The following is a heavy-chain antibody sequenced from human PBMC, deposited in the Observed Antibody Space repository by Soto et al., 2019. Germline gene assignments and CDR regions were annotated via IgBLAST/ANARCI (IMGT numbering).Heavy chain of an antibody. CDR3: AKTVPAAPYYYYYMDV. CDR2: ISYDGSNK. D-gene: IGHD2-2*01. V-gene: IGHV3-30*18. Sequence: VAVISYDGSNKYYADSVKGRFTISRDNSKNTLYLQMNSLRAEDTAVYYCAKTVPAAPYYYYYMDVWGKGTTVTVSS. J-gene: IGHJ6*03.